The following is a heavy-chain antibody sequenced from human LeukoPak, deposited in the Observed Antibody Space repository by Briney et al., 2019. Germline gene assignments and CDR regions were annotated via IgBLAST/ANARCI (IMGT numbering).Heavy chain of an antibody. V-gene: IGHV4-4*02. CDR2: IYHSGST. CDR1: GGSISSSNW. Sequence: SETLSLTCAVSGGSISSSNWWSWVRQPPGKGLEWIGEIYHSGSTNYNPSLKSRVTISVDKSKNQFSLKLSSVTAADTAVYYCASGGVDYYDSSGYYGLDYWGQGTLVTVSS. D-gene: IGHD3-22*01. CDR3: ASGGVDYYDSSGYYGLDY. J-gene: IGHJ4*02.